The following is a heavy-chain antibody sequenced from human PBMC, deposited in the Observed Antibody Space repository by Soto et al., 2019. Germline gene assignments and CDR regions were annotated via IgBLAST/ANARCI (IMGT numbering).Heavy chain of an antibody. D-gene: IGHD6-6*01. CDR1: GFTFSDYY. CDR2: ISGTSSYT. V-gene: IGHV3-11*06. J-gene: IGHJ6*02. CDR3: ASPSEQIAARSNYYYYGMDV. Sequence: GGSLRLSCAASGFTFSDYYMSWIRQAPGKGLEWVSYISGTSSYTNYADSVKGRFTISRDNAKNSLYLQMNSLRAEDTAVYYCASPSEQIAARSNYYYYGMDVWGQGTTGTVSS.